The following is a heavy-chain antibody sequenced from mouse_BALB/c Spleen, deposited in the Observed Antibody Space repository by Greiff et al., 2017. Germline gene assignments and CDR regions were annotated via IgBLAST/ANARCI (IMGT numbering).Heavy chain of an antibody. V-gene: IGHV5-12-1*01. CDR2: ISSGGGST. CDR1: GFAFSSYD. CDR3: ARQIRRRGGAMDY. J-gene: IGHJ4*01. Sequence: EVQGVESGGGLVKPGGSLKLSCAASGFAFSSYDMSWVRQTPEKRLEWVAYISSGGGSTYYPDTVKGRFTISRDNAKNTLYLQMSSLKSEDTAMYYCARQIRRRGGAMDYWGQGTSVTVSS.